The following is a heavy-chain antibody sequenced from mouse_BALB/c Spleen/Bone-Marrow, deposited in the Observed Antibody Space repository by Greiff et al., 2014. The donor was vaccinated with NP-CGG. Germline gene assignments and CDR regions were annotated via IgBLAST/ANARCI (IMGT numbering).Heavy chain of an antibody. J-gene: IGHJ3*01. V-gene: IGHV14-3*02. Sequence: EVQLQQSGAELVKPGASVKLSCTASGFNIKDTYMHWVKQRPEQGLEWIGRIYPANGNTKYDPKFQGKATITADTSSNTAYLQLSSPTSEGTAVYYCATYYRYDRRFAYWGQGTLVTVSA. CDR1: GFNIKDTY. D-gene: IGHD2-14*01. CDR3: ATYYRYDRRFAY. CDR2: IYPANGNT.